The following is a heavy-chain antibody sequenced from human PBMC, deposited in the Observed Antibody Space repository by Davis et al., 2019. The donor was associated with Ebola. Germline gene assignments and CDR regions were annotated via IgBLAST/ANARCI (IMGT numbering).Heavy chain of an antibody. CDR3: ARLAGAGSHYYYYYGMDV. CDR1: GFTFSSYE. J-gene: IGHJ6*02. CDR2: ISSSGSTI. V-gene: IGHV3-48*03. Sequence: PGGSLRLSCAASGFTFSSYEMNWVRQAPGKGLEWVSYISSSGSTIYYADSVKGRFTISRDNAKNSLYLQMNSLRAEDTAVYYCARLAGAGSHYYYYYGMDVWGQGTTVTVSS.